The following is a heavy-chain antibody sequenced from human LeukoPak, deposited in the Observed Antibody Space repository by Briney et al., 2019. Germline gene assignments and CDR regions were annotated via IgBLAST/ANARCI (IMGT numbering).Heavy chain of an antibody. D-gene: IGHD6-6*01. CDR1: GGSISSSNW. V-gene: IGHV4-4*02. CDR2: IYHSGST. CDR3: ARDRAARPNWFDP. J-gene: IGHJ5*02. Sequence: PSETLSLTCAVSGGSISSSNWWSWVRQPPGKGLEWIGEIYHSGSTNYNPSLKSRVTISVDKFKNQFSLNLSSVTAADTAVYYCARDRAARPNWFDPWGQGTLVTVSS.